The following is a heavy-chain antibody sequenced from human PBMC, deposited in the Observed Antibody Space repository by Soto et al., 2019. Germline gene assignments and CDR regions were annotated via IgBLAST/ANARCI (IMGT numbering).Heavy chain of an antibody. CDR1: GFTFSSYG. V-gene: IGHV3-30*03. CDR2: ISYDGSKK. J-gene: IGHJ4*02. D-gene: IGHD2-21*02. Sequence: GGSLRLSCAASGFTFSSYGMHWVRQAPGKGLEWVAVISYDGSKKYYADSVKGRFTISRDNSKNTLYLQMNSLRAEDTAVYYCARAYCGGDCSFDYWGQGTLVTAPQ. CDR3: ARAYCGGDCSFDY.